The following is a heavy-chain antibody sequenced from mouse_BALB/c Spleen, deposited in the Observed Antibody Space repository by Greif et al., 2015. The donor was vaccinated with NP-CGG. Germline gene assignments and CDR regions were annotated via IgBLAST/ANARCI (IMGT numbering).Heavy chain of an antibody. CDR3: ASQDAY. CDR2: MWSGGST. CDR1: GFSLTSYG. V-gene: IGHV2-4*02. Sequence: QVQLQQSGPGLVQPSQSLSITSTVSGFSLTSYGVHWVRQPPGKGLEWLGVMWSGGSTDYNAAFISRLSISKDNSKSQVFFKMNSLQADDTAIYYCASQDAYWGQGTLVTVSA. J-gene: IGHJ3*01.